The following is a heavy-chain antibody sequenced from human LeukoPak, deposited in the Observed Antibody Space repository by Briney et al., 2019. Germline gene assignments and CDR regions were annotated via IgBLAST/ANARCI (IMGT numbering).Heavy chain of an antibody. J-gene: IGHJ3*02. CDR1: GGSISSSNYY. Sequence: TSETLSLTCTVSGGSISSSNYYWGWIRQPPGKGLEWIGGIYYSGSTYYNPSFKSRVTISVDTSKNQFSLKLRSVTAADTAVYYCARQGYDRSGDGDTFDIWGQGTMVTVSS. V-gene: IGHV4-39*01. CDR2: IYYSGST. D-gene: IGHD3-22*01. CDR3: ARQGYDRSGDGDTFDI.